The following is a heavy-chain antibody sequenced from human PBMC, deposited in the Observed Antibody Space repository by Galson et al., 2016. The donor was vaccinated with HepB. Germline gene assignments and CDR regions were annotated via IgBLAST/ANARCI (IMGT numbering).Heavy chain of an antibody. J-gene: IGHJ6*04. CDR2: ISGSGDRT. D-gene: IGHD4-17*01. V-gene: IGHV3-23*01. CDR3: AKVLSVTRDYWYGMDV. CDR1: GFSFSTYP. Sequence: SLRLSCAASGFSFSTYPMIWVRQAPGKGLEGVSSISGSGDRTYYADSVKGRFTISRDNAKNMLYLQMDHLGVEDTAVFYCAKVLSVTRDYWYGMDVWGRGTPVTV.